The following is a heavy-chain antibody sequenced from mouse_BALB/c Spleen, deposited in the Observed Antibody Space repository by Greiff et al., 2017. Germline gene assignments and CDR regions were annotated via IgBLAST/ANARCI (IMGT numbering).Heavy chain of an antibody. CDR2: ISDGGSYT. D-gene: IGHD2-4*01. CDR1: GFTFSDYY. Sequence: EVMLVESGGGLVKPGGSLKLSCAASGFTFSDYYMYWVRQTPEKRLEWVATISDGGSYTYYPDSVKGRFTISRDNAKNNLYLQMSSLKSEDTAMYYCARDYDYDDDYYAMDYWGQGTSVTVSS. J-gene: IGHJ4*01. V-gene: IGHV5-4*02. CDR3: ARDYDYDDDYYAMDY.